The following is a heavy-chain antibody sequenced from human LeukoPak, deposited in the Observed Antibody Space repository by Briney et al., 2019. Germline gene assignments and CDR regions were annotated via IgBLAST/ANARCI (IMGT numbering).Heavy chain of an antibody. CDR1: GFTFSSYG. CDR3: ASSSIWNYGSRPHY. Sequence: GGSLRLSCAASGFTFSSYGMHWVRQAPGKGLEWVAVIWYDGSNKYYADSVKGRFTISRDNSKNTLYLQMSSLRAEDTAVYYCASSSIWNYGSRPHYWGQGTLVTVSS. J-gene: IGHJ4*02. V-gene: IGHV3-33*01. CDR2: IWYDGSNK. D-gene: IGHD1-7*01.